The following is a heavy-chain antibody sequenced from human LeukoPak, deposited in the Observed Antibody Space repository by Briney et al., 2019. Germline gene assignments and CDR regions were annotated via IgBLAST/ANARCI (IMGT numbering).Heavy chain of an antibody. J-gene: IGHJ4*02. V-gene: IGHV1-69*04. CDR2: IIPILGIA. CDR1: GGTFSSYA. Sequence: ASVKVSCKASGGTFSSYAISWVRQAPGQGLEWMGRIIPILGIANYAQKFQGRVTITADKSTSTAYMELSSLRSEDTAVYYCAAVGTYYDFWSGSHTWGQGTLVTVSS. CDR3: AAVGTYYDFWSGSHT. D-gene: IGHD3-3*01.